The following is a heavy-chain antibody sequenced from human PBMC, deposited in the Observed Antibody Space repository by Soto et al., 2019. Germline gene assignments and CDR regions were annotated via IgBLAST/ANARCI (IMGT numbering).Heavy chain of an antibody. J-gene: IGHJ5*02. V-gene: IGHV1-3*01. Sequence: QVQLLQSGAEVKKPGASVKVSCKASGYTFTSYAMHWVRQAPGQRLEWMGWINAGNGNTKYSQKFQGRVTITRDTSASTAYMELSSLRSEDTAVYYCARNIAAAGRGWFDPWGQGTLVTVSS. CDR2: INAGNGNT. D-gene: IGHD6-13*01. CDR3: ARNIAAAGRGWFDP. CDR1: GYTFTSYA.